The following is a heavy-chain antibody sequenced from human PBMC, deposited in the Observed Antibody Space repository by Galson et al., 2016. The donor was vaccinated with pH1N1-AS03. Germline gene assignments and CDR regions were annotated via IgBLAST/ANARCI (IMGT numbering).Heavy chain of an antibody. CDR2: VYDSGFT. Sequence: SETLSLTCTVSGVSVSSYHWSWIRQSAGEGLGWIGRVYDSGFTSYNPSLRSRVTMSVDRSKNQLSLRVTSVTAADTAIYYCDGSFQHSTLDDWGQGTLVTVSS. CDR3: DGSFQHSTLDD. J-gene: IGHJ4*02. D-gene: IGHD3-10*01. V-gene: IGHV4-4*07. CDR1: GVSVSSYH.